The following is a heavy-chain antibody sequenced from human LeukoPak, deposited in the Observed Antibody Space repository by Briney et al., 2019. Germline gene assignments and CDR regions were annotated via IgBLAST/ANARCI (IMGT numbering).Heavy chain of an antibody. CDR3: ARGSGRITXXXXVXXXAFDI. CDR1: GGSISSYY. Sequence: SETLSLTCTVSGGSISSYYWSWIRQPPGKGLEWIGYIYYSGSTNYNPSLKSRVTISVDTSKNQFSLKLSSVTAADTAVYYCARGSGRITXXXXVXXXAFDIWGQGTMVTV. D-gene: IGHD3-3*01. V-gene: IGHV4-59*12. J-gene: IGHJ3*02. CDR2: IYYSGST.